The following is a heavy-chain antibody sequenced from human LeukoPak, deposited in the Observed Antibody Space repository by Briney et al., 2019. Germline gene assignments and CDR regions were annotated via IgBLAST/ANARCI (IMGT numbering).Heavy chain of an antibody. CDR1: GGTFSSYG. V-gene: IGHV1-18*01. J-gene: IGHJ4*02. CDR2: ISAYNGNT. Sequence: RASVKVSCKASGGTFSSYGISWVRQAPGQGLEWMGWISAYNGNTNYAQKLQGRVTMTTDTSTSTAYMELRSLRSDDTAVYYCARESSGWYFDYWGQGTLVTVSS. CDR3: ARESSGWYFDY. D-gene: IGHD6-19*01.